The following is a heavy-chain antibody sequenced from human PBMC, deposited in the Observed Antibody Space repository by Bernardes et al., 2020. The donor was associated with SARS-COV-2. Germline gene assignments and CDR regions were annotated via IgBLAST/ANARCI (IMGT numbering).Heavy chain of an antibody. D-gene: IGHD3-10*02. CDR1: GFTISSNH. Sequence: GGSLRLSCAASGFTISSNHVTWVRQAPGKGLEWISLIFSGGRTQYADSVKGRFTVSRDNSRDTVYLQMSSLRAEDTAIYYCATQYVATFDVWGHGTKVTVSS. CDR2: IFSGGRT. CDR3: ATQYVATFDV. J-gene: IGHJ3*01. V-gene: IGHV3-53*01.